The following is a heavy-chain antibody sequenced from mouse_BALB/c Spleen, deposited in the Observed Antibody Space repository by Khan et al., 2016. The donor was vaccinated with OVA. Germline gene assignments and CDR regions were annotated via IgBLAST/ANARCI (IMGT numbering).Heavy chain of an antibody. D-gene: IGHD1-1*01. J-gene: IGHJ2*01. CDR3: ARVYGGDFDY. CDR1: GFSITSDYA. V-gene: IGHV3-2*02. Sequence: EVELVESGPGLVKPSQSLSLTCTVTGFSITSDYAWNWIRQFPGNKLEWMGYISYSGNTKYNPSLKSRISITRDTSKNQFFLQLNSVTIEDTATYYWARVYGGDFDYWGQGTTLTVSS. CDR2: ISYSGNT.